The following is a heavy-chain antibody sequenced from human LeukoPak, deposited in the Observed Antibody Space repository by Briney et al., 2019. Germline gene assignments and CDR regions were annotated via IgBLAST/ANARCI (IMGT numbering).Heavy chain of an antibody. D-gene: IGHD6-19*01. Sequence: PGGSLRLSCAASGFTFSSYGMHWVRQAPGKGLEWVAVISYDGSNKYYADSVKGRFTISRDNSKNTLYLQMNSLRAEDTAVYYCAKGSEWPYGSGWTLGSWGQGTLVTVSS. V-gene: IGHV3-30*18. CDR3: AKGSEWPYGSGWTLGS. J-gene: IGHJ4*02. CDR2: ISYDGSNK. CDR1: GFTFSSYG.